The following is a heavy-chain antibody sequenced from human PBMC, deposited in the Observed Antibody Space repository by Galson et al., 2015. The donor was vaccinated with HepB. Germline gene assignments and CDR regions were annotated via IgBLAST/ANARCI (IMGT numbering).Heavy chain of an antibody. Sequence: QVRLQESGPGLVKPSETLSLTCTVSGGSISSYYWSWIRQPPGKGLEWIGYIYYSGSTNYNPSLKSRVTISVDTSKNQFSLRAEDTAVYYCAREAVAGYWYFDLWGRGTLVTVSS. CDR3: AREAVAGYWYFDL. J-gene: IGHJ2*01. V-gene: IGHV4-59*01. CDR1: GGSISSYY. D-gene: IGHD6-19*01. CDR2: IYYSGST.